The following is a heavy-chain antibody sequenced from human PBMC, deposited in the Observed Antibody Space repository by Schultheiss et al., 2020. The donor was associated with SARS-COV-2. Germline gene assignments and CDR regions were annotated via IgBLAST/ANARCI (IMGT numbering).Heavy chain of an antibody. V-gene: IGHV3-23*01. D-gene: IGHD4-17*01. Sequence: GGSLRLSCAASGFTFSSYTMHWVRQAPGKGLEWVSSITGSGSKTYYADSVKGRFTISRDSSKNTLYLQMNGLRVEDTAVYYCARGFMAVTTVSAFDIWGQGTMVTVSS. CDR3: ARGFMAVTTVSAFDI. J-gene: IGHJ3*02. CDR2: ITGSGSKT. CDR1: GFTFSSYT.